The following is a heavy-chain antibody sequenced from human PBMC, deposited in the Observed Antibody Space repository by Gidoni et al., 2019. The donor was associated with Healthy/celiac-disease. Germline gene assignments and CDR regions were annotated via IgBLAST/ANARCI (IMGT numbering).Heavy chain of an antibody. CDR2: IKQDGSEK. J-gene: IGHJ4*02. CDR3: ARGSKGGWAGTGPFDY. Sequence: EVQLVESGGGLVQPGGSLRLSCAASGFTFSSYWMGWVRQAPGKGLEWVANIKQDGSEKYYVDSVKGRFTISRDNAKNSLYLQMNSLRAEDTAVYYCARGSKGGWAGTGPFDYWGQGTLVTVSS. D-gene: IGHD6-19*01. V-gene: IGHV3-7*01. CDR1: GFTFSSYW.